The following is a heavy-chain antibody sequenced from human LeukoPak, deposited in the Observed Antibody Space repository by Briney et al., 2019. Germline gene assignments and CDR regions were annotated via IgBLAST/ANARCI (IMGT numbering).Heavy chain of an antibody. CDR1: GGSISSSNW. D-gene: IGHD1-26*01. V-gene: IGHV4-4*02. J-gene: IGHJ6*02. Sequence: PSETLSLTWAVSGGSISSSNWWSWVRQPPGKGLEWIGEIYHSGSTNYNPSLKSRVTISVDKSKNQFSLKLSSVTAADTAVYYCARGVGATPYYYYGMDVWGQGTTVTVSS. CDR2: IYHSGST. CDR3: ARGVGATPYYYYGMDV.